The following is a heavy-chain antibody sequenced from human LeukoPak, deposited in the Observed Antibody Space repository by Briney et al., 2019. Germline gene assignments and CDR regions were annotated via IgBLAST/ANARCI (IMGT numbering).Heavy chain of an antibody. CDR1: GFIFSTYW. CDR3: VPQEDCSRTTCQFDY. J-gene: IGHJ4*02. CDR2: MNSDGSSI. Sequence: PGGSLRLSCAASGFIFSTYWMHWVRPAPGKGLAWVSRMNSDGSSISYADSVKGRFTISRDNAKNTLYLQMNNLRPEDTAVYYCVPQEDCSRTTCQFDYWGQGTLVTVSS. D-gene: IGHD2-2*01. V-gene: IGHV3-74*01.